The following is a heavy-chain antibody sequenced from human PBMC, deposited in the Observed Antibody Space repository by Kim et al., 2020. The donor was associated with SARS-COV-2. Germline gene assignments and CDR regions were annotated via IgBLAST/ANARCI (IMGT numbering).Heavy chain of an antibody. V-gene: IGHV3-23*01. CDR3: AKRESTYYYDSSGYYDDY. CDR2: ISGSGGST. D-gene: IGHD3-22*01. J-gene: IGHJ4*02. CDR1: GFTFSSYA. Sequence: GGSLRLSCAASGFTFSSYAMSWVRQAPGKGLEWVSAISGSGGSTYYADSVKGRFTISRDNSKNTLYLQMNSLRAEDTAVYYCAKRESTYYYDSSGYYDDYWGQGTLVTVSS.